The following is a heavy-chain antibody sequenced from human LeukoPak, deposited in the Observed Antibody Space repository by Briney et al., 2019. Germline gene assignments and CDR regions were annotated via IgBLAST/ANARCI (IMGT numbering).Heavy chain of an antibody. CDR1: GGSISSYY. J-gene: IGHJ6*02. V-gene: IGHV4-59*01. Sequence: PSETLSLTCTVSGGSISSYYWSWIRQPPGKGLEWIGYIYYSGGTNYNPSLKSRVTISVDTSKNQFSLKLSSVTAADTAVYYCARVAGYSSSWYGLGYYGMDVWGQGTTVTVSS. D-gene: IGHD6-13*01. CDR2: IYYSGGT. CDR3: ARVAGYSSSWYGLGYYGMDV.